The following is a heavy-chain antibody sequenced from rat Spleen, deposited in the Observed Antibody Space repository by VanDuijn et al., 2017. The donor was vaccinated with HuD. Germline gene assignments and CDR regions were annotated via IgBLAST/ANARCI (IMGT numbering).Heavy chain of an antibody. V-gene: IGHV2-30*01. CDR3: ARVGYSSYVRYFDY. Sequence: QVQLKESGPGLVQPSQTLSLPCTVSGFSLTNYHVSWFRQPPGKGLEWMGVIWTGVSTADNSVFKSRLNISRDTSKSQVFLNMNSLQTEDTATYYCARVGYSSYVRYFDYWGQGVMVTVSS. J-gene: IGHJ2*01. D-gene: IGHD1-2*01. CDR2: IWTGVST. CDR1: GFSLTNYH.